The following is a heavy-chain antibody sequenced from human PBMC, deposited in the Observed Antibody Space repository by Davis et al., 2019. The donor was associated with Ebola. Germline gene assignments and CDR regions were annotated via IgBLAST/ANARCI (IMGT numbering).Heavy chain of an antibody. CDR1: GGTFSSYT. D-gene: IGHD1-26*01. J-gene: IGHJ4*02. Sequence: SVKVSCKASGGTFSSYTITWVRQAPGQGLEWMGCVIPVFGTTNYAQKFQGRVTLTADESTSTAYMELTNLRSDETAVYYCAREVGATKLDQWGQGTLVTVSS. CDR2: VIPVFGTT. CDR3: AREVGATKLDQ. V-gene: IGHV1-69*13.